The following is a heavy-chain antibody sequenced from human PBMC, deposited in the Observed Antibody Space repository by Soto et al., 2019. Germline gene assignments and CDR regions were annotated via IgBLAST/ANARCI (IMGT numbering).Heavy chain of an antibody. Sequence: SVKVSSKASGYTFTNYYIHRVRRAPGQGPDWIGIINTGDGRTTYTQKFQGRVTMIRDTSTSTVYMEQSSLRSEDTAVYYCERASASHCSSDYLGQGTL. CDR2: INTGDGRT. D-gene: IGHD1-26*01. J-gene: IGHJ4*02. CDR1: GYTFTNYY. V-gene: IGHV1-46*01. CDR3: ERASASHCSSDY.